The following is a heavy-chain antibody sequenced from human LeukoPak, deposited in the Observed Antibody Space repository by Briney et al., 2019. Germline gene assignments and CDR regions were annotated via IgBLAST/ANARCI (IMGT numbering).Heavy chain of an antibody. CDR2: VSGSGGNI. CDR3: AASPPNIVVVPATKGPFGY. CDR1: GFTFSSYT. V-gene: IGHV3-23*01. Sequence: GGSLRLSCAASGFTFSSYTMSWVRQAPGKGLEWVSGVSGSGGNIHYADSVKGRFTISRDNSKNTLYLQMNSLRAEDTAVYYCAASPPNIVVVPATKGPFGYWGQGALVTVSS. D-gene: IGHD2-2*01. J-gene: IGHJ4*02.